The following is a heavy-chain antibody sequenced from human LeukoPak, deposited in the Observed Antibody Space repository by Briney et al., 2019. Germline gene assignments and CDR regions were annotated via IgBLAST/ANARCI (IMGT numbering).Heavy chain of an antibody. D-gene: IGHD5-18*01. Sequence: GGSLRLSCAASGFTFSSYGMRWVRQAPGKGLEWVAVISYDGSNKYYADSVKGRFTISRDNSKNTLYLQMNSLRAEDTAVYYCARDLSGVTGYTYGRGIDYWGQGTLVTVSS. CDR1: GFTFSSYG. V-gene: IGHV3-30*03. J-gene: IGHJ4*02. CDR2: ISYDGSNK. CDR3: ARDLSGVTGYTYGRGIDY.